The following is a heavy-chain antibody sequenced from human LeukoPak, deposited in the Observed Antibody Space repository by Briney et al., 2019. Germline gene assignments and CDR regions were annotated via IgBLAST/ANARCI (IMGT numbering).Heavy chain of an antibody. V-gene: IGHV1-69*05. D-gene: IGHD6-19*01. CDR1: GGTFSSYA. Sequence: SVKVSCKASGGTFSSYAISWVRQAPGQGLEWMGGIIPIFGTANYAQKFQGRVTITTDESTSTAYMELSSLRSEDTAVYYCARDPGIAVAGTDVFDYWGQGTLVTVSS. J-gene: IGHJ4*02. CDR3: ARDPGIAVAGTDVFDY. CDR2: IIPIFGTA.